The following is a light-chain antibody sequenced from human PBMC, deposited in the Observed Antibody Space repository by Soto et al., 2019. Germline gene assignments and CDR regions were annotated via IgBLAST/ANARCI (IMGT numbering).Light chain of an antibody. CDR1: QSVSRN. V-gene: IGKV3-15*01. J-gene: IGKJ4*01. CDR3: QQYGSSPPLT. Sequence: EIVMTQSPATLSVSPGERATLSCRASQSVSRNLAWYQQKPGQAPRLLIYAASTRATGIPARFSGSGSGTEFTLTISSLQSEDFAVYYCQQYGSSPPLTFGGGTKVEIK. CDR2: AAS.